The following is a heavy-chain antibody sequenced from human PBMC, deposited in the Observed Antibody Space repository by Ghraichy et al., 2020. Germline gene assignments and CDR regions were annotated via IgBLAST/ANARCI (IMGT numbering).Heavy chain of an antibody. CDR2: FDPEDGET. CDR3: ATESRVQNPYTDDYGGGQGIP. CDR1: GYTLTELS. Sequence: ASVKVSCKVSGYTLTELSMHWVRQAPGKGLEWMGGFDPEDGETIYAQKFQGRVTMTEDTSTDTAYMELSSLRSEDTAVYYCATESRVQNPYTDDYGGGQGIPWGQGTLVTVSS. J-gene: IGHJ5*02. V-gene: IGHV1-24*01. D-gene: IGHD4-23*01.